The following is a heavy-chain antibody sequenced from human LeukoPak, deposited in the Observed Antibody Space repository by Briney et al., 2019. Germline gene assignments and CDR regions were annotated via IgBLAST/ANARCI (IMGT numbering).Heavy chain of an antibody. V-gene: IGHV1-69*01. Sequence: ASVKVSCKASGGTFSSYAISWVRQAPGQGLEXXXXXIPIFGTANYAQKFQGRVTITADESTSTAYMELSSLRSEDTAVYYCARDLGCSGGSCYSPSFWFDPWGQGTLVTVSS. CDR2: XIPIFGTA. D-gene: IGHD2-15*01. CDR1: GGTFSSYA. CDR3: ARDLGCSGGSCYSPSFWFDP. J-gene: IGHJ5*02.